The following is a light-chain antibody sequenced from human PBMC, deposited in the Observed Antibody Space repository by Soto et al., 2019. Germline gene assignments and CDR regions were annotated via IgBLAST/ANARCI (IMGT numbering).Light chain of an antibody. CDR1: QTISSW. CDR2: KAS. V-gene: IGKV1-5*03. CDR3: QHYNSYSEA. Sequence: DMQLTQSPSTLSGSVGYRVTLTGLASQTISSWLAWYQQKPGKAPKLLIYKASTLKSGVPSRFSGSGSGTEFTLTISSLQPDDFATYYCQHYNSYSEAFGQGTKVDIK. J-gene: IGKJ1*01.